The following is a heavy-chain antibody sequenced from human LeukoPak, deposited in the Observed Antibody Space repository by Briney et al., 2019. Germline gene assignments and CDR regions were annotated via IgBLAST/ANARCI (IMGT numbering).Heavy chain of an antibody. V-gene: IGHV3-21*01. CDR3: ARDQPYDSSGYYYEGNYYYGMDV. CDR2: ISSSSSYI. CDR1: GFTFSSYS. D-gene: IGHD3-22*01. Sequence: PGGSLRLSCAASGFTFSSYSMNWVRQAPGKGLEWVSSISSSSSYIYYADSVKGRFTISRDNAKNSLYLQMNSLRAEDTAVYYCARDQPYDSSGYYYEGNYYYGMDVWGQGTTVTVSS. J-gene: IGHJ6*02.